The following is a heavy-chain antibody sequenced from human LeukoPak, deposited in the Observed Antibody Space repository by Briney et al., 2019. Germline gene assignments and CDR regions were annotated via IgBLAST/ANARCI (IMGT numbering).Heavy chain of an antibody. V-gene: IGHV3-23*01. Sequence: QTGGSLRLSCAASGFTFSSYAMSWVRQAPGKGLEWVSAISGSGGSTYYADSVKGRFTISRDNSKNTLYLQMNSLRAEGTAVYYCAKSGRWYYDSSGYYAFDYWGQGTLVTVSS. CDR1: GFTFSSYA. J-gene: IGHJ4*02. D-gene: IGHD3-22*01. CDR2: ISGSGGST. CDR3: AKSGRWYYDSSGYYAFDY.